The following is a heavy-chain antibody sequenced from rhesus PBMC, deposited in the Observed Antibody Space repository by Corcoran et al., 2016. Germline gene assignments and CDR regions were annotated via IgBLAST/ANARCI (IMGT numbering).Heavy chain of an antibody. J-gene: IGHJ3*01. CDR3: ANIVAASDAFDF. Sequence: QLQLQESGPGLVKPSETLSVPCAVSGGSISSNYWSWIRQAHGKGREGIGYFYGSGSSTNYNPSLKSRVTLSVDTSKSQFSLKLSSVTAADTAVYYCANIVAASDAFDFWGQGLRVTVSS. V-gene: IGHV4-169*01. D-gene: IGHD4-29*01. CDR2: FYGSGSST. CDR1: GGSISSNY.